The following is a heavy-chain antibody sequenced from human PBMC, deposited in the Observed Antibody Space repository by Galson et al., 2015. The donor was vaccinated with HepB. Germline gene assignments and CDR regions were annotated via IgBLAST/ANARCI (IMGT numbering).Heavy chain of an antibody. CDR1: GYSFAVHY. CDR2: MNPNSGGT. Sequence: SVKVSCKASGYSFAVHYIHWVRQAPGQGLDWMGWMNPNSGGTNYAQKFQGRVTMTRDTSISTAYMELTRLTSDDTAVYYCARSAAVITRRTGAYNSLHPWGQGTLVTVSS. J-gene: IGHJ5*02. V-gene: IGHV1-2*02. CDR3: ARSAAVITRRTGAYNSLHP. D-gene: IGHD3-22*01.